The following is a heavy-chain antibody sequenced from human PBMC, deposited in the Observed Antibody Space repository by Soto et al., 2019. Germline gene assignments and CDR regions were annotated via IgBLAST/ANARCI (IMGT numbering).Heavy chain of an antibody. J-gene: IGHJ4*02. D-gene: IGHD2-8*01. CDR1: GYTFTGYY. Sequence: ASVKVSCKASGYTFTGYYIHWVRQAPGQGLEWMGWINPNSGDTGFAQRFQGRVTMTRDTSISTTYMELNRLRSDDTAVYYCERDTNPNLADYWGQGTLVTVSS. CDR3: ERDTNPNLADY. CDR2: INPNSGDT. V-gene: IGHV1-2*02.